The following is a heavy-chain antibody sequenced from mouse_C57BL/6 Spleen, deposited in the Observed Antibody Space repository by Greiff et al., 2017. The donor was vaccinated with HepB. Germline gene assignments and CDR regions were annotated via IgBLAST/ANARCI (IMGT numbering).Heavy chain of an antibody. J-gene: IGHJ2*01. CDR1: GYAFSSYW. CDR2: IYPGDGDT. D-gene: IGHD2-3*01. Sequence: QVQLVESGAELVKPGASVKISCKASGYAFSSYWMNWVKQRPGKGLEWIGQIYPGDGDTNYNGKFKGKATLTADKSSSTAYMQLSSLTSEDSAVYFCARCPYDGYYFDYWGQGTTLTVSS. V-gene: IGHV1-80*01. CDR3: ARCPYDGYYFDY.